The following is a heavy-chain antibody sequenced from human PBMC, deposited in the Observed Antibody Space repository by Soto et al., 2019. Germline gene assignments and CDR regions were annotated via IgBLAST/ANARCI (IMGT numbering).Heavy chain of an antibody. V-gene: IGHV1-18*01. CDR3: ARFNGSGTNYYMAV. CDR1: GYMFTSYG. Sequence: QVQLVQSGAELKKPGASAKVSCKASGYMFTSYGISWVRQAPGQGLEWMAWISVNNGNTNYAQKFQGRVTMTTDTSTNTAHIELRSLRYDYTAVYYCARFNGSGTNYYMAVWGKWTTVIVSS. CDR2: ISVNNGNT. J-gene: IGHJ6*03. D-gene: IGHD3-10*01.